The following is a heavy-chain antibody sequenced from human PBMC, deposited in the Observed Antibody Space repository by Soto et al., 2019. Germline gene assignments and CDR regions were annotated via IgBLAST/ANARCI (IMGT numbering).Heavy chain of an antibody. CDR3: AREGDSGENY. D-gene: IGHD4-17*01. CDR1: GFTFSSYA. Sequence: EVQLVESGGGLVQPGGSLRLSCAASGFTFSSYAMHWVRQAPGKGLEYVSAISSNGGSTYYANSVKGRFTISRDNSKNTLYLQMGSLRAEDMAVYYCAREGDSGENYWGQGTLVTVSS. CDR2: ISSNGGST. J-gene: IGHJ4*02. V-gene: IGHV3-64*01.